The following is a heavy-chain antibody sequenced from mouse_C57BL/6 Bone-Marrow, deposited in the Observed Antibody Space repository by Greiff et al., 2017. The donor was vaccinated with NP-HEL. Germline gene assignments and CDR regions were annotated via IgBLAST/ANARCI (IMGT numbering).Heavy chain of an antibody. V-gene: IGHV1-53*01. D-gene: IGHD2-2*01. CDR3: ARGYLLWLRRYAMDY. J-gene: IGHJ4*01. Sequence: QVQLKQPGTELVKPGASVKLSCKASGYTFTSYWMHWVKQRPGQGLEWIGNINPSNGGTNYNEKFKSKATLTVDKSSSTAYMQLSSLTSEDSAVYYCARGYLLWLRRYAMDYWGQGTSVTVSS. CDR1: GYTFTSYW. CDR2: INPSNGGT.